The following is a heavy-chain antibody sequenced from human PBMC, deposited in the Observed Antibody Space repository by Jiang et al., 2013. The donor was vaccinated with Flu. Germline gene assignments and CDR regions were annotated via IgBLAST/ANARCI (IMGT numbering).Heavy chain of an antibody. D-gene: IGHD6-19*01. V-gene: IGHV4-34*01. CDR2: INHSGST. Sequence: INHSGSTNYNPSLKSRVTISVDTSKNQFSLKLSSVTAADTAVYYCAYDIAVAGEGAFDIWGQGTMVTVSS. CDR3: AYDIAVAGEGAFDI. J-gene: IGHJ3*02.